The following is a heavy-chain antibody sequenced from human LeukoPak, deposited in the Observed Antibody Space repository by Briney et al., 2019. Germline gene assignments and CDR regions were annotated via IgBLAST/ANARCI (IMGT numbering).Heavy chain of an antibody. V-gene: IGHV6-1*01. D-gene: IGHD4-17*01. CDR2: TYYRSNWFN. Sequence: SQTLSLTCAISGDSVSSNSAAWNWIRQSPSRGLEWLGRTYYRSNWFNDFALSVKSRITINPDTYKNQFSLQLNSMTPEDTAVYYCAKNYGDSNWFDAWGQGTLVTVSS. CDR3: AKNYGDSNWFDA. CDR1: GDSVSSNSAA. J-gene: IGHJ5*02.